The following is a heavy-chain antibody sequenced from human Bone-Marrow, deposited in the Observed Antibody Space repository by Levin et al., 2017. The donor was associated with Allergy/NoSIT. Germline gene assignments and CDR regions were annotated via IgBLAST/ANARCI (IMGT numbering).Heavy chain of an antibody. J-gene: IGHJ4*02. CDR2: INHSGST. Sequence: SQTLSLTCAVYGGSFSGYYWSWIRQPPGKGLEWIGEINHSGSTIYNPSLKRRVTISVDTSKNQFSLKLSSVTAADTAVYYCASNSYTITATGYLDCWGQGTLVTVSS. V-gene: IGHV4-34*01. CDR1: GGSFSGYY. CDR3: ASNSYTITATGYLDC. D-gene: IGHD6-13*01.